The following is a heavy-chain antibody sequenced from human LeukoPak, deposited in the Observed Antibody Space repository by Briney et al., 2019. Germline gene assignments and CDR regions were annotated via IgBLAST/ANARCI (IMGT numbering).Heavy chain of an antibody. Sequence: PSETLPLTCTVSGGSISSYYWSWIRQPPGKGLEWIGYIYYSGSTNYNPSLKSRVTISVDTSKNQFSLKLGSVTAADTAVYYCARSRAVTPFDYWGQGTLVTVSS. D-gene: IGHD4-17*01. CDR3: ARSRAVTPFDY. V-gene: IGHV4-59*01. CDR2: IYYSGST. CDR1: GGSISSYY. J-gene: IGHJ4*02.